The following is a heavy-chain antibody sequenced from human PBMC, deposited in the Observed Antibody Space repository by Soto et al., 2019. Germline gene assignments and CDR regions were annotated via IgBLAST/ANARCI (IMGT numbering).Heavy chain of an antibody. CDR1: HGSVSSEPFY. V-gene: IGHV4-31*03. CDR3: ARSGYGSSDFDH. CDR2: IYYRGNT. J-gene: IGHJ4*01. Sequence: TLSLTCTVSHGSVSSEPFYWTWIRQHPGKDLKWIDYIYYRGNTYYRPSIKSRVSISIDTSQNQFSLRLNSVTAADAEVYYCARSGYGSSDFDHWGQGTLVTVSS. D-gene: IGHD6-13*01.